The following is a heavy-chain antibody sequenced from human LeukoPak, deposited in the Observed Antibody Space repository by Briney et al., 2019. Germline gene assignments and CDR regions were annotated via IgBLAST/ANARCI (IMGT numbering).Heavy chain of an antibody. CDR3: ARGSSYYSYYYYYYMDV. CDR1: GYTFTSYG. Sequence: GASVKVSCKASGYTFTSYGISWVRQAPGQGLEWMGWISAYNGNTNYAQKLQGRVTMTTDTSTSTAYMELRSLRSDDTDVYYCARGSSYYSYYYYYYMDVWGKGTTVTVSS. CDR2: ISAYNGNT. J-gene: IGHJ6*03. D-gene: IGHD3-10*01. V-gene: IGHV1-18*01.